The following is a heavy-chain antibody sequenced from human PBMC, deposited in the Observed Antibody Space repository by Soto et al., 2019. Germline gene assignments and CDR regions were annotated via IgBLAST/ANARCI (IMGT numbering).Heavy chain of an antibody. Sequence: EVQLAESGGGLAQPGGSLRLSCAASGFTLSGYAMDWVRQAPGKGLEYVSGISSNGVGTYYATSVQGRFTISRDNSKNTVYVQMGSLRPEDMAVYYCARRARPDFYYLDVWGKGTTVTVSS. D-gene: IGHD6-6*01. V-gene: IGHV3-64*01. CDR1: GFTLSGYA. CDR3: ARRARPDFYYLDV. CDR2: ISSNGVGT. J-gene: IGHJ6*03.